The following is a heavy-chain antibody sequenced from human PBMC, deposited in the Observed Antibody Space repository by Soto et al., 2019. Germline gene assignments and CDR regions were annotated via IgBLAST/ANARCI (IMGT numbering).Heavy chain of an antibody. V-gene: IGHV3-30-3*01. D-gene: IGHD3-10*01. J-gene: IGHJ4*02. CDR2: ISYDGSNN. Sequence: SLRLSCVASGLTFSSSAMHWVRQAPGKGLEWVAVISYDGSNNYYADSVRGRFTISRDNSKNTLYLQMDSLRAEDTAVYFCVRDHGSGSYDYWGQGTLVTVSS. CDR1: GLTFSSSA. CDR3: VRDHGSGSYDY.